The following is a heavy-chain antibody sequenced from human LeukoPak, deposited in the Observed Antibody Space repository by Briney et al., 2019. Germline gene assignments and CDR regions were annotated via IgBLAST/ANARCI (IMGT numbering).Heavy chain of an antibody. CDR3: ARELGRYYMDV. CDR2: IKQDGSEK. CDR1: GFTFSSYW. V-gene: IGHV3-7*01. Sequence: PGGSLRLSCAASGFTFSSYWMSWVRQAQGKGLEWVANIKQDGSEKYYVDSVKGRFTISRDNAKNPLYLQMNSLRAEDTAVYYCARELGRYYMDVWGKGTTVTVSS. J-gene: IGHJ6*03.